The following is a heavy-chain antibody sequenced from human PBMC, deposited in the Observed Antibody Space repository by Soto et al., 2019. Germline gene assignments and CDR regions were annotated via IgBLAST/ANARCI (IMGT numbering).Heavy chain of an antibody. Sequence: GGSLRFSCAASGFTFSSYAMSWVRQAPGKGLEWVSAISGSGGSTYYADSVKGRFTISRDNSKNTLYLQMNSLRAEDTAVYYCAKGASGIAAAGTPGSYFDYWGQGTLVTVSS. CDR2: ISGSGGST. V-gene: IGHV3-23*01. J-gene: IGHJ4*02. CDR1: GFTFSSYA. D-gene: IGHD6-13*01. CDR3: AKGASGIAAAGTPGSYFDY.